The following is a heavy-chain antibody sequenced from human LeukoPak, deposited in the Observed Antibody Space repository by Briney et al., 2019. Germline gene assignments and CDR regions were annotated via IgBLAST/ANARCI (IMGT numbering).Heavy chain of an antibody. CDR2: IRSKAYGGTT. Sequence: PGRSLRLSCTASGFTFGDYAMSWVRQAPGKGLEWVGFIRSKAYGGTTEYAASVKGRFTISRDDSKSIAYLQMNSLKTEDTAVYYCTRMNYYYGVDVWGQGTTVTVSS. CDR1: GFTFGDYA. J-gene: IGHJ6*02. V-gene: IGHV3-49*04. CDR3: TRMNYYYGVDV.